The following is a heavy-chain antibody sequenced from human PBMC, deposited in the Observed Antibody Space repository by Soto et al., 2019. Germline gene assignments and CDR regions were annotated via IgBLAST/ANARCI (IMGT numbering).Heavy chain of an antibody. CDR3: TGGGGGHPFDY. CDR1: GVSITNHY. V-gene: IGHV4-59*11. Sequence: QVQLQESGPGLVKPSETLSLTCTVSGVSITNHYWTWIRQPPGKGLEWIGNIHYSGSTNYSPSLKIPFINSVGTSEKQSSLKLRSVSTAETAVYYCTGGGGGHPFDYWGQGTLVTVSS. CDR2: IHYSGST. D-gene: IGHD2-15*01. J-gene: IGHJ4*02.